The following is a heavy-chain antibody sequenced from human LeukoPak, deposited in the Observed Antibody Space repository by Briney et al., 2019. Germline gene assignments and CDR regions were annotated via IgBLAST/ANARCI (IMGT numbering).Heavy chain of an antibody. J-gene: IGHJ4*02. CDR3: ARERYYQDNSGYNQGRDIDY. CDR1: GGSISSGGYC. D-gene: IGHD3-22*01. Sequence: PSETLSLTCTVSGGSISSGGYCWSWVRQHPGKGLEWIGHIYNSGSTSYSPPLKSRVTISIDTSKNQFFLRLSSVTAADTAVYYCARERYYQDNSGYNQGRDIDYWGQGTLVTVSS. V-gene: IGHV4-31*03. CDR2: IYNSGST.